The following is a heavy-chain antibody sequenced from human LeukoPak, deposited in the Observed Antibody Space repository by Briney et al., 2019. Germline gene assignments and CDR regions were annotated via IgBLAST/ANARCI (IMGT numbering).Heavy chain of an antibody. CDR2: NTTSSGTT. J-gene: IGHJ4*02. D-gene: IGHD6-19*01. CDR3: ARDRGLLYGSSGCLDS. Sequence: ASVKVSCKASGYTFTSYYMHWVRLAPGQGLEWMGLNTTSSGTTSYAQKFQGRVTMTRDTSTSTVYMELSSLTSEDTAVYYCARDRGLLYGSSGCLDSWGQGTLVTVSS. CDR1: GYTFTSYY. V-gene: IGHV1-46*01.